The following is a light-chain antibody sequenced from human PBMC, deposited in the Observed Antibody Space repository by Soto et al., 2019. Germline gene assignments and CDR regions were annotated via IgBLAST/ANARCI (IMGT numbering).Light chain of an antibody. Sequence: DIVLTQSPGTLSLSPGERATLSCRASQSGSSSYLAWYQQKPGQAPRLLIYGASSRATGVPDRFSGSGSGKDFTLTISRLEPKDFAVYYCQQYGSSPLTFGQGTRLEVK. CDR1: QSGSSSY. CDR3: QQYGSSPLT. J-gene: IGKJ5*01. CDR2: GAS. V-gene: IGKV3-20*01.